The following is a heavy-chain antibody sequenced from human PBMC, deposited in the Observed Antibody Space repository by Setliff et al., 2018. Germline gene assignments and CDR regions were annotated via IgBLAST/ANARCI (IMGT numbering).Heavy chain of an antibody. J-gene: IGHJ4*02. V-gene: IGHV3-53*01. D-gene: IGHD3-10*01. CDR1: GLTVSSGY. CDR2: IYSGGRT. Sequence: GGSLRLSCTVSGLTVSSGYFSWVRQAPGKGPECVSVIYSGGRTHYAESAKGRFTISRDNARNSLSLQMNNLRTEDTAVYYCFGAGTCSYWGQGTLVTVSS. CDR3: FGAGTCSY.